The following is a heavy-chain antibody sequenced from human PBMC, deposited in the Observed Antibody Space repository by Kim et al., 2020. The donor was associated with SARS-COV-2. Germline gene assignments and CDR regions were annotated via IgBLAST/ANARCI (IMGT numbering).Heavy chain of an antibody. V-gene: IGHV4-59*13. J-gene: IGHJ4*02. CDR2: SHYSGTT. Sequence: SETLSLTCSVSGGSITSSYWSWIRQPPGKGLEWIGYSHYSGTTNYHPSLKSRVTVSVDTSKNQISLKLGSVTAADTAVYYCARGSDYNALDYWGQGTLVTVSS. D-gene: IGHD4-17*01. CDR3: ARGSDYNALDY. CDR1: GGSITSSY.